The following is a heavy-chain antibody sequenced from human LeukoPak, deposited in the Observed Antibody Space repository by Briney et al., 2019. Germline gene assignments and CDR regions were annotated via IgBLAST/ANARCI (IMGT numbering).Heavy chain of an antibody. CDR2: LSGSGDET. CDR3: ANLGVLWFGEFDY. V-gene: IGHV3-23*01. Sequence: GGSLRLSCAASGFTFSSFAMTWVRQAPGKGLEWVSTLSGSGDETFSADSVKGRFTISRDNSRNTLYLQLNSLRAEDTAVYYCANLGVLWFGEFDYWGQGTLVTVSS. CDR1: GFTFSSFA. D-gene: IGHD3-10*01. J-gene: IGHJ4*02.